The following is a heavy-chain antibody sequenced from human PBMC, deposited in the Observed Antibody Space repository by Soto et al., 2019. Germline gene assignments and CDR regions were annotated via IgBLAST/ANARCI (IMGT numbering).Heavy chain of an antibody. CDR3: ARGGPTVVY. D-gene: IGHD3-10*01. CDR2: INAGNGNT. V-gene: IGHV1-3*05. Sequence: QVQLVQSGAEEKKPGASVKVSCKASGYTFSSYAMHWVRQAPGQRLEWMGWINAGNGNTKYSQKFQGKVTITRDTTASTDDMELGSLRSEDRVVYFCARGGPTVVYWGQGTLVTVSS. CDR1: GYTFSSYA. J-gene: IGHJ4*02.